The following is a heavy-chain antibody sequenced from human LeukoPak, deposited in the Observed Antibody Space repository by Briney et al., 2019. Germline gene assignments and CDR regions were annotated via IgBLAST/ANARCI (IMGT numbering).Heavy chain of an antibody. CDR2: INPNSGGT. CDR3: ARGMVRGVILCYYYMDV. D-gene: IGHD3-10*01. J-gene: IGHJ6*03. CDR1: GYTFTGYF. Sequence: GASVKVSCKASGYTFTGYFIHWVRQAPGQGLEGMGWINPNSGGTNYAQKFQDRVTMTRDTSISTAYMELSSLRSEDTAVYYCARGMVRGVILCYYYMDVWGKGTTVTVSS. V-gene: IGHV1-2*02.